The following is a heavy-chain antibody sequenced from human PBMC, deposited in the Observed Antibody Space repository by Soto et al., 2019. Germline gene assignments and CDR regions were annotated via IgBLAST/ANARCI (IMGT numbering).Heavy chain of an antibody. J-gene: IGHJ4*02. CDR1: GLTFSSSA. V-gene: IGHV3-23*01. Sequence: SGGGLVQPGGSLRLSCAASGLTFSSSAMYWVRQAPGKGLEWVSGISGSGISTYYADSVKGRFTISRDNSKNTLYLQMNSLRVEDTAVYYCARDKFADWGQGTLVTVSS. CDR3: ARDKFAD. CDR2: ISGSGIST. D-gene: IGHD2-21*01.